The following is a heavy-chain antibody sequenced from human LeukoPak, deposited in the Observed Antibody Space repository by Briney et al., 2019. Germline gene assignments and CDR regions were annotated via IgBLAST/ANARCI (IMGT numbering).Heavy chain of an antibody. Sequence: GESLQISCRGSGYTFTSYWISWVRQMSGKGLEWMGRIDPRDSYTNYSPSFQGQVTISTDKSISTAYLQWSSLRASDTAMYYCAKRAYNYGGYDYWGRGTLVTVSS. CDR3: AKRAYNYGGYDY. J-gene: IGHJ4*02. CDR1: GYTFTSYW. CDR2: IDPRDSYT. V-gene: IGHV5-10-1*04. D-gene: IGHD5-18*01.